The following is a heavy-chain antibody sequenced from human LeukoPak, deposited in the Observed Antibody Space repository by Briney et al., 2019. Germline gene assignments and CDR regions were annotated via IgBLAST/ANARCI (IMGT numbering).Heavy chain of an antibody. CDR1: GYSFTGYY. D-gene: IGHD1-26*01. CDR3: ATGSKELRGWFDP. V-gene: IGHV1-2*02. Sequence: ASVKVSCKASGYSFTGYYMHWVRQAPGQGLEWMGWINPNSGGTNYAQKFQGRVTMTRDTSISTAYMELSRLRSDDTAVYYYATGSKELRGWFDPRGQGTLVTVSS. CDR2: INPNSGGT. J-gene: IGHJ5*02.